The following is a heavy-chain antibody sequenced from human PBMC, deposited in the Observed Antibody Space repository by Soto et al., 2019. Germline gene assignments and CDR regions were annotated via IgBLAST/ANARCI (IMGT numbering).Heavy chain of an antibody. Sequence: GGSLRLSCAPSGFTFSSYGMHWARQAPGKGLEWVAVIWYDGSNKVYADSVKGRFTIAIDNSKNTLYLQMNSVRAEDMAVYYSARDWAGDYGALDTWGKLTKVTVSS. CDR2: IWYDGSNK. J-gene: IGHJ3*02. CDR1: GFTFSSYG. V-gene: IGHV3-33*01. D-gene: IGHD4-17*01. CDR3: ARDWAGDYGALDT.